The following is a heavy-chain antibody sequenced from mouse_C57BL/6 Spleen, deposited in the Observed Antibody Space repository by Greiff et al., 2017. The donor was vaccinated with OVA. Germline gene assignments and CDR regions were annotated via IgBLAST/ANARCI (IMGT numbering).Heavy chain of an antibody. CDR1: GYTFTDYN. Sequence: VKPGASVKMSCKASGYTFTDYNMHWVKQSHGKSLEWIGYINPNNGGTSYNQKFKGKATLTVNKSSSTAYMELRSLTSEDSAVYYCARKSSGYLYYFDYWGQGTTLTVSS. J-gene: IGHJ2*01. CDR2: INPNNGGT. V-gene: IGHV1-22*01. D-gene: IGHD3-2*02. CDR3: ARKSSGYLYYFDY.